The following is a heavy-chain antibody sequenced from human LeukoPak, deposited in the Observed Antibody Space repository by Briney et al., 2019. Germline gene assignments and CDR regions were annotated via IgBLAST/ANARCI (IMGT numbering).Heavy chain of an antibody. CDR3: ARNPRTPSYYDILTGAENDY. Sequence: PGGSLRLSCAASGFTFSSYSMNWVRQAPGKGLEWVSSISSSSSHIYYADSVKGRFTISRDNAKNSLYLQMNSLRAEDTAVYYCARNPRTPSYYDILTGAENDYWGQGTLVTVSS. J-gene: IGHJ4*02. D-gene: IGHD3-9*01. CDR1: GFTFSSYS. V-gene: IGHV3-21*01. CDR2: ISSSSSHI.